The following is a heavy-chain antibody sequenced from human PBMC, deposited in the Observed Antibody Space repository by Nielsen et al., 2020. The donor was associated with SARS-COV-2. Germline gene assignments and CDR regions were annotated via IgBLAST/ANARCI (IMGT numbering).Heavy chain of an antibody. CDR2: ISYDGSNK. V-gene: IGHV3-30*19. CDR1: GFTFSSYG. Sequence: GESLKISCAASGFTFSSYGMHWVRQAPGKGLEWVAVISYDGSNKYYADSVKGRFTISRDNSKNTLYLQMNSLRAEDTAVYYCAGQQGHYYYYGMDVWGQGTTVTVSS. CDR3: AGQQGHYYYYGMDV. J-gene: IGHJ6*02. D-gene: IGHD1/OR15-1a*01.